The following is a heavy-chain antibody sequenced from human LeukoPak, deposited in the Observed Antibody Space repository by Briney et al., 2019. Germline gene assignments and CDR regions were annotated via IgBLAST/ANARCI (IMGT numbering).Heavy chain of an antibody. V-gene: IGHV4-38-2*02. D-gene: IGHD3-3*01. CDR1: GYSISSGYY. CDR3: ARHGPYDFWSGYSANWFDP. CDR2: IYHSGST. Sequence: SETLSLTCTVSGYSISSGYYWGWIRQPPGKGLEWIGSIYHSGSTYYNPSLKSRVTISVDTSKNQFSLKLSSVTAADTAVYYCARHGPYDFWSGYSANWFDPWGQGTLVTVSS. J-gene: IGHJ5*02.